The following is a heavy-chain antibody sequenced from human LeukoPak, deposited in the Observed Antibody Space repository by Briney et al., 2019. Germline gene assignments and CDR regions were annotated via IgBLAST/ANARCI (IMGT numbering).Heavy chain of an antibody. Sequence: PGGSLRLSCAASGFTFDTYTLNWVRQAPGKGLEWVSSISSSSSYIYYADSVKGRFTISRDNAKNSLYLQMNSLRAEDTAVYYCARVGGYDILTGYLAQYYFDYWGQGTLVTVSS. V-gene: IGHV3-21*01. CDR1: GFTFDTYT. CDR3: ARVGGYDILTGYLAQYYFDY. J-gene: IGHJ4*02. CDR2: ISSSSSYI. D-gene: IGHD3-9*01.